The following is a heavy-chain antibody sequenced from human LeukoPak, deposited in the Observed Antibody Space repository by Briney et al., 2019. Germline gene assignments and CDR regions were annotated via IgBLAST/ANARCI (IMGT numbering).Heavy chain of an antibody. D-gene: IGHD2-21*01. V-gene: IGHV1-69*13. CDR1: GGTFSRYA. CDR3: ARDSSEFQNLIPH. CDR2: IIPIFGTA. Sequence: GASVKVSCKASGGTFSRYAISWVRQSPGQGLEWMGGIIPIFGTANYAQKFQGRVTITADESTSTAYMELSSLRSEDTAVYYCARDSSEFQNLIPHWGQGTLVTVSS. J-gene: IGHJ1*01.